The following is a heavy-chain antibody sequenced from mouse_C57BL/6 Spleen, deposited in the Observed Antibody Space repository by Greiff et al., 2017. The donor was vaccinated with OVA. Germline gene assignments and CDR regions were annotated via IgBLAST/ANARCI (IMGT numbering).Heavy chain of an antibody. CDR2: IWSDGST. Sequence: QVQLKESGPGLVAPSQSLSITCTVSGFSLTSYGVHWVRQPPGKGLEWLVVIWSDGSTTYNSALKSRLSISKDNSKSQVFLKMNSLQTDDTAMYYCARHESYYGSSYDAMDYWGQGTSVTVSS. CDR3: ARHESYYGSSYDAMDY. D-gene: IGHD1-1*01. J-gene: IGHJ4*01. CDR1: GFSLTSYG. V-gene: IGHV2-6-1*01.